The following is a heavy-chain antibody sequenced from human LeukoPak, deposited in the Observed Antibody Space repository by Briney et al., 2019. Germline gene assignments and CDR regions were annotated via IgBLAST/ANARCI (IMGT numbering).Heavy chain of an antibody. V-gene: IGHV1-69*04. Sequence: EASVTVSCKASGGTFSSYAISWVRQAPGQRLEWMGRIIPILGIANYAQKFQGRVTITADKSTSTAYMELSSLRSEDTAVYYCASLQGRIHYWGQGTLVTVSS. CDR3: ASLQGRIHY. D-gene: IGHD1-1*01. J-gene: IGHJ4*02. CDR2: IIPILGIA. CDR1: GGTFSSYA.